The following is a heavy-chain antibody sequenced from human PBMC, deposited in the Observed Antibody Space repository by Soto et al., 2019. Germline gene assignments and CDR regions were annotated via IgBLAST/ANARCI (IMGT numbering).Heavy chain of an antibody. CDR2: IWHDGGNK. CDR1: GFTFSSFG. V-gene: IGHV3-33*01. J-gene: IGHJ4*02. Sequence: VGSLRLSCAASGFTFSSFGMHWVRQAPGKGLEWVAVIWHDGGNKYYADFVKGRFTISRDNSKNTLYLQMNSLRVEDTAVYYCARAPVPYYFDYWGPGTLVTVSS. D-gene: IGHD2-2*01. CDR3: ARAPVPYYFDY.